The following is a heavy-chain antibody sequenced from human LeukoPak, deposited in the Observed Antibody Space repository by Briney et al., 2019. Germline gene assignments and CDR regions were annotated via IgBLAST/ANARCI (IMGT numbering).Heavy chain of an antibody. Sequence: PGGSLRLSCSASGFTFNSYSMNWVRQAPGKGLEWLAYISSSGSNVHYADSVKGRFTISRDSAKKSVFLQLNSLRPQDTAIYYCARQTTVTTDAWDGFDYWGQGTLVTVSS. V-gene: IGHV3-48*01. CDR3: ARQTTVTTDAWDGFDY. D-gene: IGHD4-17*01. CDR2: ISSSGSNV. CDR1: GFTFNSYS. J-gene: IGHJ4*02.